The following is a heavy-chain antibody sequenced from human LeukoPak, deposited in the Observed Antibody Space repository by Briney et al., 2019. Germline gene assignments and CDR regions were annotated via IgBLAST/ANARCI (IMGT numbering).Heavy chain of an antibody. V-gene: IGHV4-34*01. J-gene: IGHJ3*02. D-gene: IGHD2-15*01. CDR3: ARVSGVTDAFDI. CDR2: INHSGST. CDR1: GGSFSGYY. Sequence: SETLSLTCAVYGGSFSGYYWSWIRQPPGKGLEWIGEINHSGSTNYNPSLKSRLTISVDTSKNQFSLKLSSVTAADTAVYYCARVSGVTDAFDIWGQGTMVTVSS.